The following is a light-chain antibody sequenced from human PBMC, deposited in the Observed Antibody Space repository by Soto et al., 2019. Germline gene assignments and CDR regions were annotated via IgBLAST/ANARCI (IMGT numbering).Light chain of an antibody. V-gene: IGKV3D-20*02. J-gene: IGKJ4*01. CDR1: QSVSNNY. CDR2: GAS. Sequence: EIVLTQSPVTLSLSPGERATLXSXASQSVSNNYLAWYQQKPGQAPRPLIYGASKRATGIPDRFSGSGSGTDFTLTITRLEPEDFAVYYCQQRSNWPALTF. CDR3: QQRSNWPALT.